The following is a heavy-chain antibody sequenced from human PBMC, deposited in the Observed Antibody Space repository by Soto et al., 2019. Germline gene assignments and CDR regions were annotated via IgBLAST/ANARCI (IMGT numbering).Heavy chain of an antibody. Sequence: GGSLRLSCAASGFTFSNAWMNWVRQAPGKGLEWVGRIKSKTDGGTTDYAAPVKGRFTISRDDSKNTLYLQMNSLKTEDTAVYYCTTDHSSIAARPVGYYYYYGMDVWGQGTTVTVSS. D-gene: IGHD6-6*01. V-gene: IGHV3-15*07. CDR2: IKSKTDGGTT. J-gene: IGHJ6*02. CDR3: TTDHSSIAARPVGYYYYYGMDV. CDR1: GFTFSNAW.